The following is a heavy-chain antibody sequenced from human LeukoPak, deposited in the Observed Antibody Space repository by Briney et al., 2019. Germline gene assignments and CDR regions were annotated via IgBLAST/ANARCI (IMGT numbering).Heavy chain of an antibody. V-gene: IGHV1-46*01. D-gene: IGHD2-2*01. CDR2: INPSGGST. J-gene: IGHJ4*02. CDR3: ARGYCSSTSCLYYFDY. CDR1: GYTFTSYY. Sequence: GASVKVSCKASGYTFTSYYMHRVQQAPGQGLEWMGIINPSGGSTSYAQKFQGRVTMTRDMSTSTVYMELSSLRSEDTAVYYCARGYCSSTSCLYYFDYWGQGTLVTVSS.